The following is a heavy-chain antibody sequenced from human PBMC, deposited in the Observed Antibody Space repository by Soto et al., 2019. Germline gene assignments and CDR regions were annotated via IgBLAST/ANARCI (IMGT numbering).Heavy chain of an antibody. Sequence: QPGGSLRLSCVASEFTFSGYAMSWVRQAPGKGLEWVADISGNGGTTNYADSVKGRFTISRNKFENTLSLEMSSLGADDTAVYYCARNPDRLGLSYYYGMDVWGEGTTVTVSS. CDR1: EFTFSGYA. D-gene: IGHD3-10*01. CDR2: ISGNGGTT. CDR3: ARNPDRLGLSYYYGMDV. J-gene: IGHJ6*04. V-gene: IGHV3-23*01.